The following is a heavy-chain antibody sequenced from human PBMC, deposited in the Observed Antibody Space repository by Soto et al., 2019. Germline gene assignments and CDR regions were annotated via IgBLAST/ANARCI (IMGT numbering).Heavy chain of an antibody. CDR1: GGSFSGYY. D-gene: IGHD1-1*01. CDR3: ARGRLDY. J-gene: IGHJ4*02. Sequence: SETLSLTCAVYGGSFSGYYWSWIRQPPGKGLEWIGEINHSGSTNYNPSLKSRVTISVDTSKNQFSLKLSSVTAADTAVYYCARGRLDYWGQGTLVTVPQ. CDR2: INHSGST. V-gene: IGHV4-34*01.